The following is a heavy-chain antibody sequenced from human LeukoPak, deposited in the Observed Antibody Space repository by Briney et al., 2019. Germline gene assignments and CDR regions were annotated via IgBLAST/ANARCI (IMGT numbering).Heavy chain of an antibody. V-gene: IGHV3-30*01. D-gene: IGHD1-26*01. CDR2: ISYDGSNK. J-gene: IGHJ4*02. CDR3: WGDWAWGRSFQTHFDY. Sequence: GGSLRLSRAASGFTFSSYAMHWVRQAPGKGLEWVAVISYDGSNKYYADSVKGRFTISRDNSTNTLYLQMNSLRAEDTAVYYCWGDWAWGRSFQTHFDYWGQGTLVTVSS. CDR1: GFTFSSYA.